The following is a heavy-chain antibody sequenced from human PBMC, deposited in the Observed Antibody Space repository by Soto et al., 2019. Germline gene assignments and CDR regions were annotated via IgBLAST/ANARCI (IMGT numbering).Heavy chain of an antibody. Sequence: EVQLVESGGGLVQPGGSLRLSCAASGFTFSGYSMFWVRQAPGKGLEYVSAINTNGVNTFYAKSVKGRFTISRDNSKNTMYLQMGSLRPEDMAVYYCARGRVEDSSGWATYFDYWGQGTLVTVSS. V-gene: IGHV3-64*01. CDR2: INTNGVNT. CDR3: ARGRVEDSSGWATYFDY. J-gene: IGHJ4*02. CDR1: GFTFSGYS. D-gene: IGHD6-19*01.